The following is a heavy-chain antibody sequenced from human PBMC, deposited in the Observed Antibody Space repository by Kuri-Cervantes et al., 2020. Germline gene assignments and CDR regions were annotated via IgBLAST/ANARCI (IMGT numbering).Heavy chain of an antibody. CDR2: ISWNSGSI. D-gene: IGHD3-22*01. CDR1: GFTFDDYA. J-gene: IGHJ3*02. Sequence: SLKISCAASGFTFDDYAMHWVRQAPGKGLEWVSGISWNSGSIGYADSVKGRFTISRDNSKNTLYLQMNSLRAEDTAVYYCARAPHYYDSSGYTINAFDIWGQGTMVTVSS. CDR3: ARAPHYYDSSGYTINAFDI. V-gene: IGHV3-9*01.